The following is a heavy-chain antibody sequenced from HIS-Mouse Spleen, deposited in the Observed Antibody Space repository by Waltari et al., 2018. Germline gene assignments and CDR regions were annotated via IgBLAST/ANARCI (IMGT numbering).Heavy chain of an antibody. V-gene: IGHV4-59*01. CDR2: IYYSGST. CDR3: ARGFGELGARGYYFDY. J-gene: IGHJ4*02. CDR1: GGSISSYY. D-gene: IGHD2-21*01. Sequence: QVQLQESGPGLVKPSETLSLTCTVSGGSISSYYWSWIRQPPGKGLEWIGYIYYSGSTNYNPSLKSRVTISVDTSKNQFSLKLSSVTAADTAVYYCARGFGELGARGYYFDYWGQGTLVTVSS.